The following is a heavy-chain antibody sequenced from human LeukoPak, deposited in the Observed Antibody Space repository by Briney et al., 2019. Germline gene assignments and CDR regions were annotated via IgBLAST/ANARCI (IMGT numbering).Heavy chain of an antibody. CDR3: ARDPEWELTGADY. CDR2: INPNSGGT. Sequence: ASVKVSCKASGYTFTDYYMHWVRQAPGQGLEWMGRINPNSGGTNYAQKFQGRVTMTRDTSISTAYMELSRLRSDDTAVYYCARDPEWELTGADYWGQGTLVTVSS. CDR1: GYTFTDYY. V-gene: IGHV1-2*06. D-gene: IGHD1-26*01. J-gene: IGHJ4*02.